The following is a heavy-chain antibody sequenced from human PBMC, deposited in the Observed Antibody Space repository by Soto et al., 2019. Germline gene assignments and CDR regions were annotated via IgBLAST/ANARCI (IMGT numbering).Heavy chain of an antibody. CDR3: AKERSSGWSLDY. D-gene: IGHD6-19*01. CDR2: ISGSGDST. CDR1: GFTFIAYA. Sequence: LSGAGAGFTFIAYAWYCISQAQGKGLEWVSGISGSGDSTYYADSVKGRFTVSRDNSKNTLYLQMNSLRAEDTAVFYCAKERSSGWSLDYWGQGTLVTVSS. V-gene: IGHV3-23*01. J-gene: IGHJ4*02.